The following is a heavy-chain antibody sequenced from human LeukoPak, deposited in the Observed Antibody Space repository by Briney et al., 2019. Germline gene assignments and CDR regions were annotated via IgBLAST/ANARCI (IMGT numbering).Heavy chain of an antibody. V-gene: IGHV3-23*01. D-gene: IGHD3-9*01. Sequence: PGGSLRLSCAASGFTFSSYAMSWVRQAPGKGLEWVSAISGSGGSTYYADSVKGRFTISRDNSKNTLYLQMNSLRAEDTAVYYCARSPDYDILTGLYYFDYWGQGTLVTVSS. CDR3: ARSPDYDILTGLYYFDY. CDR1: GFTFSSYA. CDR2: ISGSGGST. J-gene: IGHJ4*02.